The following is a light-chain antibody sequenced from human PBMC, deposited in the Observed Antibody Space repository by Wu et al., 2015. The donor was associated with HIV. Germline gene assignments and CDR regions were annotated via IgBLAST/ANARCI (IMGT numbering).Light chain of an antibody. CDR2: GAS. V-gene: IGKV3-15*01. Sequence: EIVMMQSPATLSVSPGERATLSCRASQNINRNLAWYQQKPGQAPRLLIYGASIRATGIPARFSGSGSGTEFTLIISSLQSEDFAVYYCQQYNNWPRGTFGQGTKVEIK. J-gene: IGKJ1*01. CDR3: QQYNNWPRGT. CDR1: QNINRN.